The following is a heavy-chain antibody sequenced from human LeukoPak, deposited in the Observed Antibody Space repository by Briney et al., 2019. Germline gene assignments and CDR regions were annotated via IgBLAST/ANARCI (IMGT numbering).Heavy chain of an antibody. Sequence: SETLSLTCAVYGGSFSDYYWSWIRQPPGMGLEYIGEINHRGNTNYNPSLESRVTISADMSKNQFSLNLSPVTAADTAVYYCARGHSRYYDSSGYYYSDYWGQGTLVTVCS. J-gene: IGHJ4*02. D-gene: IGHD3-22*01. V-gene: IGHV4-34*01. CDR2: INHRGNT. CDR1: GGSFSDYY. CDR3: ARGHSRYYDSSGYYYSDY.